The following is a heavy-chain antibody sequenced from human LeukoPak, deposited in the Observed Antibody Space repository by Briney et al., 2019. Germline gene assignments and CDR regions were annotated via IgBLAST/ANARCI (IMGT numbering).Heavy chain of an antibody. Sequence: PSETLSVTCNVSGVSMSGYYWSWIRQSPGKGLEWIAYMSYSGTKNSNPSLKSRVTMSVDTSKSQFSLRLTSVTAADTAIYYCTRWGALNGFDIWGQGTVVTVSS. D-gene: IGHD3-16*01. J-gene: IGHJ3*02. CDR1: GVSMSGYY. V-gene: IGHV4-59*01. CDR2: MSYSGTK. CDR3: TRWGALNGFDI.